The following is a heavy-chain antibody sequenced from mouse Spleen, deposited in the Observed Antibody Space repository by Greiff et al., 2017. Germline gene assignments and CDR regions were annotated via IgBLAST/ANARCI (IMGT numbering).Heavy chain of an antibody. V-gene: IGHV1-59*01. CDR1: GYTFTSYW. CDR3: APFITTVGYFDY. Sequence: QVQLQQSGAELVRPGTSVKLSCKASGYTFTSYWMHWVKQRPGQGLEWIGVIDPSDSYTNYNQKFKGKATLTVDTSSSTAYMQLSSLTSEDSAVYYCAPFITTVGYFDYWGQGTTLTVSS. D-gene: IGHD1-1*01. CDR2: IDPSDSYT. J-gene: IGHJ2*01.